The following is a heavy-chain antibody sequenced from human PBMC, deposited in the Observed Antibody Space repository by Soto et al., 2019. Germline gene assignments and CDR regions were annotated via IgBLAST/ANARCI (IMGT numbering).Heavy chain of an antibody. V-gene: IGHV3-30-3*01. CDR2: ISYDGSNK. CDR3: VASSSSYYFEY. CDR1: GFTFSSYA. Sequence: PGGSLRLSCAASGFTFSSYAMHWVRQAPGKGLEWVAVISYDGSNKYYADSVKGRFTISRDNSKNTLYLQMNSLRAEDTAVYYCVASSSSYYFEYWGHGTLVTVSS. J-gene: IGHJ4*01.